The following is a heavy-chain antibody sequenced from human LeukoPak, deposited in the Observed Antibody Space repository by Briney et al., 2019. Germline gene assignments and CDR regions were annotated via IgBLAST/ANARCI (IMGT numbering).Heavy chain of an antibody. CDR3: ARDRTYYVWGSYHLFDY. CDR1: GGSFSGYY. D-gene: IGHD3-16*02. CDR2: INHSGST. V-gene: IGHV4-34*01. J-gene: IGHJ4*02. Sequence: SETLSLTCAVYGGSFSGYYWSWIRQPPGKGLEWIGEINHSGSTNYNPSLTSRVTISVDTSKNQFSLKLSSVTAADTAVYYCARDRTYYVWGSYHLFDYWGQGTLVTVSS.